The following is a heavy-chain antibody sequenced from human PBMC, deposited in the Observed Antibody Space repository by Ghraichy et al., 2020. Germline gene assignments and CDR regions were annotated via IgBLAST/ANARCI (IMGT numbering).Heavy chain of an antibody. V-gene: IGHV3-21*01. CDR1: GFAFTAYT. Sequence: GGSLRLSCAASGFAFTAYTMNWVRQAPGKGLEWVSSISTSNYIYYVDSVGGRFTISRDNAENSLYLEMNSLRAEDTAVYYCVRDSSSGYYYGMDVWGQGTTVTVSS. D-gene: IGHD6-6*01. CDR2: ISTSNYI. CDR3: VRDSSSGYYYGMDV. J-gene: IGHJ6*02.